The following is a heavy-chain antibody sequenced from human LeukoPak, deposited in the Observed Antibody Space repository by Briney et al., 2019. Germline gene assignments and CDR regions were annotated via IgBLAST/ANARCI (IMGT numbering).Heavy chain of an antibody. D-gene: IGHD3-16*01. J-gene: IGHJ4*02. CDR1: GFTFSSYA. V-gene: IGHV3-21*01. Sequence: GGSLRLSCAASGFTFSSYAMAWVRQAPGKGLEWVSSISSSSSYRYYADSVKGRFTISRDNAKNSLHLQMNSLRAEDTAVYYCMSYAGRSDDYWGQGTLVTVSS. CDR3: MSYAGRSDDY. CDR2: ISSSSSYR.